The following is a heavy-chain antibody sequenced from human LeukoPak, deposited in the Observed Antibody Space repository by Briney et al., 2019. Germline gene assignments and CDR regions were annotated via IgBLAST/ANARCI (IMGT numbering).Heavy chain of an antibody. V-gene: IGHV4-4*07. D-gene: IGHD6-13*01. Sequence: SETLSLTCTVSGGSISSYYWSWIRQPAGKGLEWIGRIYTSGSTNYNPSLMSRVTMSVDTSKNQFSLKLSSVTAADTAVYYCARDSRSWYRYYYYGMDVWGQGTTVTVSS. CDR1: GGSISSYY. J-gene: IGHJ6*02. CDR3: ARDSRSWYRYYYYGMDV. CDR2: IYTSGST.